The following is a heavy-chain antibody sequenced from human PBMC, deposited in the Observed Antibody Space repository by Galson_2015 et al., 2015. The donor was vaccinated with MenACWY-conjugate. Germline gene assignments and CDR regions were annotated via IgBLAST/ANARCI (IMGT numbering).Heavy chain of an antibody. J-gene: IGHJ6*02. Sequence: SVKVSCKASGDTFSSYTISWVRQAPGQGLEWMGRIIPIISITNYAQQFQGRVTITADKSTSTAYMELSSLRSEDTAVYYCASNYYDPSGYSSRYHAMDVWGQGTTVTVSS. V-gene: IGHV1-69*02. D-gene: IGHD3-22*01. CDR2: IIPIISIT. CDR3: ASNYYDPSGYSSRYHAMDV. CDR1: GDTFSSYT.